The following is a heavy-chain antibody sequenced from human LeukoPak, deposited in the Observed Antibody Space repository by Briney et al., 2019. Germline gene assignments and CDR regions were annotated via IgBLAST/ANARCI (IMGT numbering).Heavy chain of an antibody. CDR3: ARLPAYCSSTSCYYDY. J-gene: IGHJ4*02. CDR2: ISSASGSI. CDR1: GFTLSSYS. V-gene: IGHV3-48*04. Sequence: PGGSLRLSCAASGFTLSSYSMNWVRQATGKGLEWVSYISSASGSIYYADSVKGRFTISRDNAKNSLFLQMNSLRAEDTAVYYCARLPAYCSSTSCYYDYWGQGTLVTVSS. D-gene: IGHD2-2*01.